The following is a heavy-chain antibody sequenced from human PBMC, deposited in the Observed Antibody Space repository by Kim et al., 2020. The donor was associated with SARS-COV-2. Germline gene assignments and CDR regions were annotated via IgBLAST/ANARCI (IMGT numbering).Heavy chain of an antibody. D-gene: IGHD3-22*01. CDR3: ARRYYDSSGYLIGMDV. CDR2: IHYSGST. V-gene: IGHV4-59*01. Sequence: SETLSLTCTVSGGSISSYYWSWIRQPPGKGLEWIGYIHYSGSTNYNPSLKSRVTISVDTSKNQSSLKLSSVTAADTAVYYCARRYYDSSGYLIGMDVWGQGTTVTVSS. J-gene: IGHJ6*02. CDR1: GGSISSYY.